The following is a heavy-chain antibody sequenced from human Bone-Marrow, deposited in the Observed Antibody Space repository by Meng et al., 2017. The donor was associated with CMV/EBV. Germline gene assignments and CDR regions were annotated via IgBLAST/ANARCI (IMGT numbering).Heavy chain of an antibody. CDR1: GGSVSSGSYY. D-gene: IGHD6-13*01. V-gene: IGHV4-61*01. CDR2: IYYSGST. Sequence: SETLSLTCTVSGGSVSSGSYYWSWIRQPPGKGLEWIGYIYYSGSTNYNPSLKSRVTISVDKSKNQFSLKLSSVTAADTAVYYCARDGGSSWSLYYYNGMDVWGQGTTVTVSS. J-gene: IGHJ6*02. CDR3: ARDGGSSWSLYYYNGMDV.